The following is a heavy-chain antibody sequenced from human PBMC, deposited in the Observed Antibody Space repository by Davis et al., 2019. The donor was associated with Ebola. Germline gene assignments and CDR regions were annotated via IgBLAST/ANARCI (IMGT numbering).Heavy chain of an antibody. CDR2: ISYDGDNN. J-gene: IGHJ1*01. V-gene: IGHV3-30*03. Sequence: GESLKISCAASGFMFSSSGMNWVRQAPGKGLEWVAVISYDGDNNYHADSVKGRFTISRDNSKNTLYLQMDSLRGEDTAMYFCAREGGIAGATEYFQHWGQGTLVTVSS. CDR3: AREGGIAGATEYFQH. D-gene: IGHD1-26*01. CDR1: GFMFSSSG.